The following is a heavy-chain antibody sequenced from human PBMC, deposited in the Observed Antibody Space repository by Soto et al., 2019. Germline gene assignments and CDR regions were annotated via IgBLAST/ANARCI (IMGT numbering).Heavy chain of an antibody. V-gene: IGHV4-39*01. Sequence: PSETLSLTCTVSGGSISSSSYYWGWIRQPPGKGLEWIGSIYYSGSTYYNPSLKSRVTISVDTSKNQFSLKLSSVTAADTAVYYCARLQGIAVAGTDYYYYYGMDVWGQGTTVTVSS. CDR2: IYYSGST. CDR3: ARLQGIAVAGTDYYYYYGMDV. D-gene: IGHD6-19*01. J-gene: IGHJ6*02. CDR1: GGSISSSSYY.